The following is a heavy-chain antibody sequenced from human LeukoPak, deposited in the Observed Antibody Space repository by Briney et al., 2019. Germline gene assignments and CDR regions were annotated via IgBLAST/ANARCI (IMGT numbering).Heavy chain of an antibody. Sequence: GRSLRLSCAAAGFTFSSYAISWVRQAPGKWLEWVSTISGSGSSTYYADSVKGRFTISRDNSKNTLYLQMNSLRAEDTAVYHCAKGRYYYDNSDAFEIWGQGTMVTVSS. J-gene: IGHJ3*02. CDR2: ISGSGSST. D-gene: IGHD3-22*01. V-gene: IGHV3-23*01. CDR1: GFTFSSYA. CDR3: AKGRYYYDNSDAFEI.